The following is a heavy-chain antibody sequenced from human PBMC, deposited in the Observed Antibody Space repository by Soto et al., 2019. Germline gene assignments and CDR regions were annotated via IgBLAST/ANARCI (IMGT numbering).Heavy chain of an antibody. CDR2: ISSSSSYI. D-gene: IGHD3-22*01. CDR1: GFTFSLYS. Sequence: EVQLVESGGGLVKPGGSLRLSCAASGFTFSLYSMIWVRQAPGKGLEWVSSISSSSSYIYSVDSLKGRITISRDNAKNSLYLQMNSLRAEDTAIYYCVRARATDSRPDYWGQGTLVTVSS. CDR3: VRARATDSRPDY. V-gene: IGHV3-21*01. J-gene: IGHJ4*02.